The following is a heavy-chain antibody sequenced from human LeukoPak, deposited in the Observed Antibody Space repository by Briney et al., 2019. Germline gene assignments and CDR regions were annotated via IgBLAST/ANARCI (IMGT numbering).Heavy chain of an antibody. CDR1: GFSLSNGYY. Sequence: SETLSLTCAVSGFSLSNGYYWVWIRQPPGRGLEWIGSLYHSDSAYYNTSLRSRVSISVHTSKNHFSLTLSFVTAADTAVYYCARQHDSYYYYFIDVWGSGTTVTVSS. CDR2: LYHSDSA. J-gene: IGHJ6*03. CDR3: ARQHDSYYYYFIDV. V-gene: IGHV4-38-2*01.